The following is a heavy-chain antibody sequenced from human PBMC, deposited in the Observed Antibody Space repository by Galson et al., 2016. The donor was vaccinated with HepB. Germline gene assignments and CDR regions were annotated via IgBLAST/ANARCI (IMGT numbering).Heavy chain of an antibody. CDR2: IWHDGSNQ. D-gene: IGHD3-22*01. V-gene: IGHV3-33*01. Sequence: SCAASGFTFSSYGMHWVRQAPGKGLEWVALIWHDGSNQYYADSVKGRFTISRDNSKSTLYLQMDSLRAEDTAIYYCARDRHDNSGDELDMSAFDIWGQGTMVTVSS. CDR1: GFTFSSYG. J-gene: IGHJ3*02. CDR3: ARDRHDNSGDELDMSAFDI.